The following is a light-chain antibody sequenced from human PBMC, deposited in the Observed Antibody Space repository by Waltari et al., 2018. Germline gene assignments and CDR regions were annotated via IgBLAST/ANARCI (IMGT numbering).Light chain of an antibody. CDR3: QQYGSSQT. V-gene: IGKV3-20*01. CDR2: GAS. J-gene: IGKJ1*01. CDR1: QSVSSSY. Sequence: EIVLTQSPGTLSLSPGERATLSCRASQSVSSSYLAWYQQKPGQAPRLLIYGASNRATGIPDRFSGSGSGTDFTLTISRLEPEDFAVYYCQQYGSSQTFGQGTKVELK.